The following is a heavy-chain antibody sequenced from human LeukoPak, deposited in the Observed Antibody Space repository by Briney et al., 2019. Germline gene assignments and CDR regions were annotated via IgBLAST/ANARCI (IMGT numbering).Heavy chain of an antibody. CDR3: AMGYSSGWRYYMDA. CDR2: IYHSGST. V-gene: IGHV4-38-2*02. CDR1: GYSISSGYY. Sequence: SETLSLTCTVSGYSISSGYYWGWIRQPPGKGLEWIGSIYHSGSTYYNPSLKSRVTISVDTSKNQFSLKLSSVTAADTAVYYCAMGYSSGWRYYMDAWGKGTTVTISS. D-gene: IGHD6-19*01. J-gene: IGHJ6*03.